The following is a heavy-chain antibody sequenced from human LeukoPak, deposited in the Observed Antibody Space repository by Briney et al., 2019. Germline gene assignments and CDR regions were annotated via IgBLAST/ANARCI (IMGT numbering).Heavy chain of an antibody. V-gene: IGHV3-23*01. J-gene: IGHJ4*02. CDR2: ISGSGGST. CDR3: AKGGRGELHHFDY. CDR1: GFTFSSHA. Sequence: GGSLRLSCAASGFTFSSHAMSWVRQAPGKGLEWVSAISGSGGSTYYADSVKGRFTISRDNSKNTLYLQMNSLRAEDTAVYYCAKGGRGELHHFDYWGQGTLVTVSS. D-gene: IGHD1-26*01.